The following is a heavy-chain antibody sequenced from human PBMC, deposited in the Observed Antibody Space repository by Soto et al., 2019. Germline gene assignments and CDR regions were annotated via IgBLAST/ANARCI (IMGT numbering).Heavy chain of an antibody. J-gene: IGHJ3*02. D-gene: IGHD4-17*01. V-gene: IGHV1-69*02. CDR2: IIPILGIA. Sequence: QVQLVQSGAEVMKPGSSVKVSCKASGGTFSSYTISWVRQAPGQGLEWMGRIIPILGIANYAQKFQGRVTITADKSTSTAYMELSSLRSEDTAVYYCASRTYGDYVKDAFDIWGQGTMVTVSS. CDR1: GGTFSSYT. CDR3: ASRTYGDYVKDAFDI.